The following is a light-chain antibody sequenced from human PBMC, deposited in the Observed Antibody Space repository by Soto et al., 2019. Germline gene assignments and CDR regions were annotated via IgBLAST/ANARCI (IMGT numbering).Light chain of an antibody. CDR2: AAS. J-gene: IGKJ1*01. CDR3: LQHNNYPRA. V-gene: IGKV1-17*01. CDR1: QDIGKD. Sequence: DIQMTQSPSSLSASVGDRVTITCRASQDIGKDLGWYQQRPGKAPKRLIYAASSLQSGVPSRFSGSGSGTEFILTISSLQPKDFATYYCLQHNNYPRAFGQGTKVEIK.